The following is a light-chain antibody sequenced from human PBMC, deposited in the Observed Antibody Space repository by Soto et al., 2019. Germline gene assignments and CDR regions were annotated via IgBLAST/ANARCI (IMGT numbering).Light chain of an antibody. CDR1: QSVSID. J-gene: IGKJ1*01. CDR3: QQYNKWPQT. Sequence: EIVMTQSPATVPVSPGERVTLSCRASQSVSIDLAWYQQKPGQAPRLLIYGASTRATDIPAAFTGSGSGTEFTLTISSLQSEDIAVYYCQQYNKWPQTFGQGTKVESK. CDR2: GAS. V-gene: IGKV3-15*01.